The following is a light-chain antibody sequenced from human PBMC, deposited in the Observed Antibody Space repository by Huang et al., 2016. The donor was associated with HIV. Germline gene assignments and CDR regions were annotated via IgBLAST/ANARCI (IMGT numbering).Light chain of an antibody. Sequence: IVMTQSPLSLPVTPGAPASISCRSSQSLLHTNGYYYVDWYLQTPGQSPQRLIYLSSNRASGVPDRFSGGGSVIDFTLKISSVEAEDVGIYYCMQALQTPRTFGQGTRLEIK. J-gene: IGKJ5*01. CDR3: MQALQTPRT. V-gene: IGKV2-28*01. CDR1: QSLLHTNGYYY. CDR2: LSS.